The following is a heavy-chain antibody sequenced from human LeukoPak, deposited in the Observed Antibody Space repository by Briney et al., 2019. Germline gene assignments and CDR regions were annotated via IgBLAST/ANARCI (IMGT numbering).Heavy chain of an antibody. Sequence: GSLRLSCAASGFTFSSYSMNWVRQPPGKGLEWIGEINHSGSTNYNPSLKSRVTISVDTSKNQFSLKLSSVTAADTAVYYCARGGRGGSYWSYYYYMDVWGKGTTVTVSS. CDR3: ARGGRGGSYWSYYYYMDV. J-gene: IGHJ6*03. D-gene: IGHD1-26*01. V-gene: IGHV4-34*01. CDR1: GFTFSSYS. CDR2: INHSGST.